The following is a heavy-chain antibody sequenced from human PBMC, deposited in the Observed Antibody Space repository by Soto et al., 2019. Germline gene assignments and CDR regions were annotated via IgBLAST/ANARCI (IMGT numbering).Heavy chain of an antibody. V-gene: IGHV3-21*01. CDR3: TRDQGGGSDSWFDP. CDR2: ISSGGSYI. J-gene: IGHJ5*02. Sequence: GGSLRLSCSFTFSMYSMNWVRQAPGKGLEWVASISSGGSYIKYADSVKGRFTISRDNAKNSVSLQMNSLRVDDTAVYFCTRDQGGGSDSWFDPWGQGTLVTVSS. D-gene: IGHD1-26*01. CDR1: FTFSMYS.